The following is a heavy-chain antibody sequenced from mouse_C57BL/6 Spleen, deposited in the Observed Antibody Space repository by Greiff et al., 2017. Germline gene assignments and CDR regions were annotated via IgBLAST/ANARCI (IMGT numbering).Heavy chain of an antibody. Sequence: EVQVVESEGGLVQPGSSMKLSCTASGFTFSDYYMAWVRQVPEKGLEWVANINYDGSSTYYLDSLKSRFIISRDNAKNILYLQMSSLKSEDTATYYCAREGGYYGDYAMDYWGQGTSVTVSS. CDR1: GFTFSDYY. CDR2: INYDGSST. D-gene: IGHD2-3*01. J-gene: IGHJ4*01. V-gene: IGHV5-16*01. CDR3: AREGGYYGDYAMDY.